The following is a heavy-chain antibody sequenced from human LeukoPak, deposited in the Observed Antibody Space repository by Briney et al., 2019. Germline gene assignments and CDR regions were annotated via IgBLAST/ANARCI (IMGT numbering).Heavy chain of an antibody. J-gene: IGHJ6*02. CDR3: ARYHIAVAGEAGYYYDGMDV. Sequence: ASVKVSCKASGYTFTSYGISWVRQAPGQGLEWMGWISAYNGNTNYAQKLQGRVTMTTDTSTSTAYMELRSLRSDDTAVYYCARYHIAVAGEAGYYYDGMDVWGQGTTVTVSS. D-gene: IGHD6-19*01. CDR1: GYTFTSYG. CDR2: ISAYNGNT. V-gene: IGHV1-18*01.